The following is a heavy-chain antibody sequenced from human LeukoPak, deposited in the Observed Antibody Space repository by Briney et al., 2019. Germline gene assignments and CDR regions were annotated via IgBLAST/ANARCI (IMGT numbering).Heavy chain of an antibody. CDR2: ISGSGGST. CDR1: GFTFSSYA. Sequence: GGSLRLSCAASGFTFSSYAMSWVRQAPGKGLEWVSAISGSGGSTYYADSVKGRFTISRDNSKNTLYLQMNSLRAEDTAVYYYARDHHRRLYDSQARDTFDIWGQGTMVTVSS. CDR3: ARDHHRRLYDSQARDTFDI. D-gene: IGHD3-22*01. J-gene: IGHJ3*02. V-gene: IGHV3-23*01.